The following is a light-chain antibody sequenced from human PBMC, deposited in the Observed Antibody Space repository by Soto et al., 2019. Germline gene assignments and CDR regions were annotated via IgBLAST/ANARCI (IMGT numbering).Light chain of an antibody. CDR1: QSVRSTY. J-gene: IGKJ2*01. CDR3: QLYGSPPLYT. CDR2: GAS. Sequence: EVVLTQSPGTLSLSPGERAALSCRASQSVRSTYLAWYQQKPGQAPRLLIYGASSRATGIPDRFSGSGSETDFTLTISRLQPEDFAVYYCQLYGSPPLYTFGQGTKLEI. V-gene: IGKV3-20*01.